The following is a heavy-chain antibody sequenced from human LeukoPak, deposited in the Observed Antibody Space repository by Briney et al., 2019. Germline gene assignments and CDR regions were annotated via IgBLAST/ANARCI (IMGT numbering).Heavy chain of an antibody. CDR2: INMDGTTT. J-gene: IGHJ4*02. Sequence: GGSLRLSCAASGFTFSSNWMHWVRQTPGKGLLWVSRINMDGTTTTYADSVEGRFTISRDNAKNTLYLQMNSLTVEDTAVYYCTRDQTLSGSGPHFGDWGQGTLVTVSS. CDR1: GFTFSSNW. CDR3: TRDQTLSGSGPHFGD. D-gene: IGHD6-19*01. V-gene: IGHV3-74*01.